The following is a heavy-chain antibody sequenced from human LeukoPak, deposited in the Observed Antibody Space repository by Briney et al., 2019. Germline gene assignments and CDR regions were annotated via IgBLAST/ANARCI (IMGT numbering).Heavy chain of an antibody. V-gene: IGHV5-10-1*01. CDR1: GYSSTSYW. CDR3: ARGVTTLEY. Sequence: GESMRFSCKASGYSSTSYWITWVRQMPGQGLEWMGRIDTSDSYTNYSPSFQGHVNISADKSISTAYLQWSSLKASDTAMYYCARGVTTLEYWGQGSLVTVSS. D-gene: IGHD4-17*01. J-gene: IGHJ4*02. CDR2: IDTSDSYT.